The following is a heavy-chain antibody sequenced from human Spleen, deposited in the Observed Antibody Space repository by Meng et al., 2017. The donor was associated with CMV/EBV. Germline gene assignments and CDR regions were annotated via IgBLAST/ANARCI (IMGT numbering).Heavy chain of an antibody. V-gene: IGHV3-30-3*01. CDR2: ISHGGSDK. Sequence: GESLKISCAASGFTFSSYAMHWVRQAPGKGLEWVATISHGGSDKYYLDSVKGRFTISRDNAKNMVNLELNSLRPEDTAIYYCAGEYQLLNAPYFEYWGQGTLVTVSS. CDR3: AGEYQLLNAPYFEY. CDR1: GFTFSSYA. J-gene: IGHJ4*02. D-gene: IGHD3-10*01.